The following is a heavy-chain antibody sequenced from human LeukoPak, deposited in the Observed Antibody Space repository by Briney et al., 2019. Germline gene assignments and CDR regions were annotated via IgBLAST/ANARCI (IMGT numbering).Heavy chain of an antibody. Sequence: GASVKVSCKASGYTFTSYYMHWVRQAPGQGLEWMGIINPSGGSTGYAQKFQGRVTMTRDTSTSTVYVELSSLRSEDTAVYYCARAELRYFDWFPFDYWGQGTLVTVSS. CDR1: GYTFTSYY. V-gene: IGHV1-46*01. CDR3: ARAELRYFDWFPFDY. CDR2: INPSGGST. D-gene: IGHD3-9*01. J-gene: IGHJ4*02.